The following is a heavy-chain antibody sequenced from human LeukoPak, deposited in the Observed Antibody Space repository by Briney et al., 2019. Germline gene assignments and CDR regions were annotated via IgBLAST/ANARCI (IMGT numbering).Heavy chain of an antibody. CDR3: ASDYGSGSWRFDY. CDR2: IYYNGRT. J-gene: IGHJ4*02. Sequence: PSETLSLTCAVSGASVSSSTYFWSWIRQPPGKGLEWIAYIYYNGRTTYNPSLKSRVTISLDTSKNQFSLRLSSVTDADTAVYYCASDYGSGSWRFDYWGQGTLATVSS. V-gene: IGHV4-61*01. D-gene: IGHD3-10*01. CDR1: GASVSSSTYF.